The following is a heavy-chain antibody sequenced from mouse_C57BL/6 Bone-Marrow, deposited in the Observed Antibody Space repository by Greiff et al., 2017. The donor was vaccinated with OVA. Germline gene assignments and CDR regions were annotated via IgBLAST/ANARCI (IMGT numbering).Heavy chain of an antibody. CDR2: ISSGGDYI. V-gene: IGHV5-9-1*02. J-gene: IGHJ2*01. D-gene: IGHD2-2*01. Sequence: EVKLVDSGEGLVKPGGSLKLSCAASGFTFSSYAMSWVRQTPEKRLEWVAYISSGGDYIYYADTVKGRFTISRDNARNTLYLQMSSLKSEDTAMYYCTRDRTGYYFDYWGQGTTLTVSS. CDR3: TRDRTGYYFDY. CDR1: GFTFSSYA.